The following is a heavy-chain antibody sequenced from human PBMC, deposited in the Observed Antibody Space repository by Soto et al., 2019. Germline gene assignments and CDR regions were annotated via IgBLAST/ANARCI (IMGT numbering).Heavy chain of an antibody. V-gene: IGHV3-9*01. CDR2: INWNGGNI. CDR3: AKDMAGTTGAFDL. D-gene: IGHD1-1*01. CDR1: GFTFGDYG. Sequence: EAQVVESGGGLVQPGRSLRLSCAGSGFTFGDYGMHWVRQVSGKGPEWVSGINWNGGNIGYADSVKGRFTISRDNAKSSLYPQMDSLRVEDTALYYCAKDMAGTTGAFDLWGQGTMVTVSS. J-gene: IGHJ3*01.